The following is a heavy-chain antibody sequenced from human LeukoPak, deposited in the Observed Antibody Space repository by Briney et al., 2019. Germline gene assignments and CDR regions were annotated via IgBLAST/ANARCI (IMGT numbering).Heavy chain of an antibody. V-gene: IGHV1-2*02. J-gene: IGHJ3*02. CDR2: IKPNSGGT. Sequence: ASVKVSCKASGYTFTGYYMHWVRPAPGQGLEWMGWIKPNSGGTNYAQKFQGRVTITRDTSISTAYMELNSLRSDDTAVYYCARDRDDIFDIWGRGPMVTVSS. D-gene: IGHD5-24*01. CDR1: GYTFTGYY. CDR3: ARDRDDIFDI.